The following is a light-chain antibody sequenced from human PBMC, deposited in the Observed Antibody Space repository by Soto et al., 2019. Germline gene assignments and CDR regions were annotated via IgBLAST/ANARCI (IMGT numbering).Light chain of an antibody. Sequence: DIQMTQSPSSVSASVGDRVTITCRASQNISSWLAWYQQRPGKAPKVLIYGASNLQGGVPSRFGGSGSGTDFTLTISSLQPEYFATYYCQQANSLPTFGQGTRLEIK. CDR3: QQANSLPT. CDR2: GAS. J-gene: IGKJ5*01. V-gene: IGKV1D-12*01. CDR1: QNISSW.